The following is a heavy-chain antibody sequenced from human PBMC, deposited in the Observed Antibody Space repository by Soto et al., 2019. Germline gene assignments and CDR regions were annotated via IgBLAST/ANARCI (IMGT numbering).Heavy chain of an antibody. Sequence: SETLSLTCTVSGGSISSYYWSWIRQPPGKGLEWIGYIYYSGSTNYNPSLKSRVTISVDTSKNQFSLKLSSVTAADTAVYYCARHSEYSGYDFFDYYYMDVWGKGTAVTVSS. J-gene: IGHJ6*03. D-gene: IGHD5-12*01. CDR1: GGSISSYY. CDR3: ARHSEYSGYDFFDYYYMDV. CDR2: IYYSGST. V-gene: IGHV4-59*08.